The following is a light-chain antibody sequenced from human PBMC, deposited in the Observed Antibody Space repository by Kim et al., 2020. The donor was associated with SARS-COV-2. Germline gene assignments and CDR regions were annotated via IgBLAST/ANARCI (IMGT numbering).Light chain of an antibody. J-gene: IGLJ3*02. V-gene: IGLV6-57*02. CDR2: EDN. Sequence: GETVTSSCTGSSGDIAMTFVHVYQQHPGSTPTTVIYEDNHRPSGVPDRFSGSIDNSSNSASLTISGLKTEDEADYYCQSYDGSKWVFGGGTQLTVL. CDR1: SGDIAMTF. CDR3: QSYDGSKWV.